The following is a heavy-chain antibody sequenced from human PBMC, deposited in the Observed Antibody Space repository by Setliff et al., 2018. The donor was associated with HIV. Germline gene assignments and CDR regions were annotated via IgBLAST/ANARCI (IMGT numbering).Heavy chain of an antibody. J-gene: IGHJ4*02. CDR2: TRNKANSYTT. CDR3: ARARYSSGYYVSFDY. V-gene: IGHV3-72*01. CDR1: GFTLSDQY. Sequence: GGSLRLSCAASGFTLSDQYMDWVRQAPGKGLEWVGRTRNKANSYTTEYAASVKGRISISRDDSKNSVYLQMNSLKTEGTAVYYCARARYSSGYYVSFDYWGQGTLVTVSS. D-gene: IGHD6-19*01.